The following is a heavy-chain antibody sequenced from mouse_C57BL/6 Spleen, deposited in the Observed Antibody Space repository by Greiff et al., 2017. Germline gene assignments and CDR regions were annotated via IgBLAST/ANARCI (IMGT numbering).Heavy chain of an antibody. J-gene: IGHJ2*01. V-gene: IGHV1-81*01. CDR2: IYPRSGNT. D-gene: IGHD2-3*01. Sequence: QQRTGQGLEWIGEIYPRSGNTYYNEKFKGKATLTADKSSSTAYMELRSLTSEDSAVYFCARDGRDYWGQGTTLTVSS. CDR3: ARDGRDY.